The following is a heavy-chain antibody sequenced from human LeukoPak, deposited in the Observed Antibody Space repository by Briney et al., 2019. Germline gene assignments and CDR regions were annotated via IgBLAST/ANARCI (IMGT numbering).Heavy chain of an antibody. Sequence: GASVKVSCTASGYTFTTYAMNWVRQAPGQGLEWMGWINTNTGNPTYAQGFTGRFVFSLDTSVSTAYLQISSLKTEDTAVYYCAREIAVAGIGYFDYWGQRTLVTVSS. CDR1: GYTFTTYA. D-gene: IGHD6-19*01. CDR3: AREIAVAGIGYFDY. CDR2: INTNTGNP. J-gene: IGHJ4*02. V-gene: IGHV7-4-1*02.